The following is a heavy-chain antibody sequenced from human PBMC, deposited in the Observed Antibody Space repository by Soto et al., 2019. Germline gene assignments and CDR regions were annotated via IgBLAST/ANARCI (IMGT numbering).Heavy chain of an antibody. CDR2: IIPIFGTA. V-gene: IGHV1-69*01. D-gene: IGHD6-6*01. CDR3: ARVGLYSSPYDY. J-gene: IGHJ4*02. Sequence: QVQLVQSGAEVKKPGSSVKVSCKASGGTFSSYAISWVRQAPGQGLGWMGGIIPIFGTANYAQKFQGRVTITADESTSTGYMDLSSLRSEDTAVYYCARVGLYSSPYDYWGQGTLVTGSS. CDR1: GGTFSSYA.